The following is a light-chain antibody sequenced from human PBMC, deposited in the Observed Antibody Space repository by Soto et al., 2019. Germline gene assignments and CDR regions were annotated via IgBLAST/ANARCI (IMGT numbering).Light chain of an antibody. J-gene: IGLJ1*01. V-gene: IGLV2-11*01. CDR3: CSYVGSYSYV. CDR2: DVS. Sequence: QSALTQPRSVSGSPGQSVTVSCIGTSSDVGAYNSVSWYQQHPGKAPKLMIYDVSKRPSGVPDRFSGSKSGNTASLTISGLQADDEADYYCCSYVGSYSYVFGIGTKLTVL. CDR1: SSDVGAYNS.